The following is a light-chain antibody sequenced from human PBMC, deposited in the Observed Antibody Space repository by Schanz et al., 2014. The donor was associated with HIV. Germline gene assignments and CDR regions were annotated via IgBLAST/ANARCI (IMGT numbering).Light chain of an antibody. CDR1: SGDVGSYNY. J-gene: IGLJ3*02. Sequence: QSVLTQPASVSGSPGQSISISCTGTSGDVGSYNYVSWYQQHPGKAPKLMIYEVSERPSGVPDRLSGSKSGNTASLTISGLQAEDEAVYYCCSYAGSYTWVFGGGTKVTVL. CDR3: CSYAGSYTWV. V-gene: IGLV2-11*01. CDR2: EVS.